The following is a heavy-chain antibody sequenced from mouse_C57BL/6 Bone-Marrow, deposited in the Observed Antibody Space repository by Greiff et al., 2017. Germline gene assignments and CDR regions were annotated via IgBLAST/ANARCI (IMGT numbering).Heavy chain of an antibody. CDR3: ARPYYYGSYYYAMDY. CDR1: GYTFTDYY. CDR2: INPYNGGT. Sequence: EVQLVESGPVLVKPGASVKMSCKASGYTFTDYYMNWVKQSHGKSLEWIGVINPYNGGTSYNQKFKGKATLTVDKSSSTAYMELNSLTSEDSAVYYCARPYYYGSYYYAMDYWGQGTSVTVSS. D-gene: IGHD1-1*01. J-gene: IGHJ4*01. V-gene: IGHV1-19*01.